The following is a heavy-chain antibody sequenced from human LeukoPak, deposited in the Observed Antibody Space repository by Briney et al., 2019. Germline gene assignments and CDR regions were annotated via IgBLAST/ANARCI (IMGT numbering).Heavy chain of an antibody. D-gene: IGHD6-19*01. CDR3: ARAHSSGWPHMFDP. J-gene: IGHJ5*02. Sequence: SETLSLTCTVSGGSISSYYWSWIRQPPGKGLEWIGNIYDSGSTNYNPSLKSRVTISIDTSKNQFSLKVSSVTAADTAVYYCARAHSSGWPHMFDPWGQGTLVTVPS. V-gene: IGHV4-59*01. CDR2: IYDSGST. CDR1: GGSISSYY.